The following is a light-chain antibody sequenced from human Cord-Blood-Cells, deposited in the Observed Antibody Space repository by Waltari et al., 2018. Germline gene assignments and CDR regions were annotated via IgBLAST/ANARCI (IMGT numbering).Light chain of an antibody. V-gene: IGKV1-39*01. Sequence: IQMTQSPSSLSASVGERVTITCRASQSSSSYLNWYQQKPGKAPKLLIYAASSLQSGVPSRFSGSGSGTDFTLTISSLQPEDFATYYCQQSYSTPYTFGQGTKLEIK. CDR3: QQSYSTPYT. J-gene: IGKJ2*01. CDR1: QSSSSY. CDR2: AAS.